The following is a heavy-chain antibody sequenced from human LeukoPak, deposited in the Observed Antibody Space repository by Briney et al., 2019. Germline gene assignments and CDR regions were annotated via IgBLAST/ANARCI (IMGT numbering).Heavy chain of an antibody. CDR2: INPSGGST. Sequence: ASVKVSCKASGYTFTSYYMHWVRQAPGQGLEWMGIINPSGGSTSYAQKFQGRATMTRDTSTSTVYMELSSLRSEDTAVYYCARKSAVYDYVWGSYLDYWGQGTLVTVSS. J-gene: IGHJ4*02. CDR1: GYTFTSYY. V-gene: IGHV1-46*01. CDR3: ARKSAVYDYVWGSYLDY. D-gene: IGHD3-16*02.